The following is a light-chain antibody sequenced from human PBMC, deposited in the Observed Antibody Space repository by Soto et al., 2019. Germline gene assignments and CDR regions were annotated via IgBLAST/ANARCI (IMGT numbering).Light chain of an antibody. J-gene: IGKJ4*01. CDR1: QSVTSNY. Sequence: ETVLTQSPDTLSLSPGESATLSCRASQSVTSNYLAWYQQKPGQAPSLLIHRASSRATGIPDRFSGSGSGTDFTLIISRLEPEDFAVYYCQQYGSSPLTFGGGTKVEIK. CDR3: QQYGSSPLT. CDR2: RAS. V-gene: IGKV3-20*01.